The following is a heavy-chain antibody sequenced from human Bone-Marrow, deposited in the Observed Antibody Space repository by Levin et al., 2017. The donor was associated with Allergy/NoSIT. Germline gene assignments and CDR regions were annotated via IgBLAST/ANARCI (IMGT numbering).Heavy chain of an antibody. CDR3: ARVYRISSAPDY. CDR1: GYSFSTYW. D-gene: IGHD6-6*01. V-gene: IGHV5-51*01. J-gene: IGHJ4*02. Sequence: ASVKVSCKGSGYSFSTYWIAWVRQMPGKGLEWMGIIYPGDSDTRYSPSFQGQVTISADKSISTAYVQWSSLKASDTAMYFCARVYRISSAPDYWGQGTLVTVSS. CDR2: IYPGDSDT.